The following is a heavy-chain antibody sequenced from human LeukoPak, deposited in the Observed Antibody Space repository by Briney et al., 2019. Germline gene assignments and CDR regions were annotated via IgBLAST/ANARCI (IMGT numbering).Heavy chain of an antibody. CDR2: IYYSGST. Sequence: KASETLSLTCTVSGGSISSSSYYWGWIRQPPGKGLEWIGSIYYSGSTYYNPSLKSRVTISVDTSKNQFSLKLSSVTAADTAVYYCARGDPKYCSGGSCYSGNNWFDPWGQGTLVTVSS. J-gene: IGHJ5*02. V-gene: IGHV4-39*01. CDR1: GGSISSSSYY. CDR3: ARGDPKYCSGGSCYSGNNWFDP. D-gene: IGHD2-15*01.